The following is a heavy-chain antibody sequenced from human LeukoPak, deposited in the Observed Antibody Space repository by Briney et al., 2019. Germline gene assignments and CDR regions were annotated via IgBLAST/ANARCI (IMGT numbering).Heavy chain of an antibody. CDR1: GFTFSDYG. V-gene: IGHV3-33*01. D-gene: IGHD6-13*01. Sequence: GRSLRLSCATSGFTFSDYGMHWVRQAPGKGREWVAVIWYDGSNKYYADSVKGRFTISRDNSKNTLYLQMNSLRAEHTAVYYCARRMAAAGTGGGDYWGQGTLVTVPS. CDR2: IWYDGSNK. CDR3: ARRMAAAGTGGGDY. J-gene: IGHJ4*02.